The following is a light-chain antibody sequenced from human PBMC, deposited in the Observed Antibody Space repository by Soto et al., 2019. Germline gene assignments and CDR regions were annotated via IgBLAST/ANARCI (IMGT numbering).Light chain of an antibody. CDR3: SSYTSTSTRV. J-gene: IGLJ2*01. CDR2: DVS. Sequence: QSALTQPASVSGSPGQSITISCTGTSSDVDGYKYVSWYQQHPGIAPKLMIYDVSNRPSGVSNRFSGSKSGNTASLTISGLQAEDEADYYCSSYTSTSTRVFGGGTQLTVL. CDR1: SSDVDGYKY. V-gene: IGLV2-14*01.